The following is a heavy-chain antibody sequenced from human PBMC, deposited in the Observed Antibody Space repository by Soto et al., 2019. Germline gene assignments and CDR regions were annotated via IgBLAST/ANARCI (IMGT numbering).Heavy chain of an antibody. V-gene: IGHV3-21*01. J-gene: IGHJ4*02. Sequence: GGSLRLSCAASGLTFSSYSMNWVRQAPGKGLEWVSSISSSSSYIYYADSVKGRFTISRDNAKNSLYLQMNSLRAEDTAVYYCARDRATIFGVGNFFDYWGQGALVIVSS. D-gene: IGHD3-3*01. CDR3: ARDRATIFGVGNFFDY. CDR1: GLTFSSYS. CDR2: ISSSSSYI.